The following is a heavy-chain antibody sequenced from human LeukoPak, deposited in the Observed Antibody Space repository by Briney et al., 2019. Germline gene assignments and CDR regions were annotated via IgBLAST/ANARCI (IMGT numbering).Heavy chain of an antibody. Sequence: PGGSLTLSCAATGFPFSSYAIHWVRQAPGKGLEWVSGISGSGGTTLYEDSVKGRFTISRDNSKSTLFLQMNSLRAEDTAVYHCAKRDYSDSSTYSPLFDCWGQGTLVTVSS. CDR1: GFPFSSYA. J-gene: IGHJ4*02. CDR2: ISGSGGTT. D-gene: IGHD3-22*01. V-gene: IGHV3-23*01. CDR3: AKRDYSDSSTYSPLFDC.